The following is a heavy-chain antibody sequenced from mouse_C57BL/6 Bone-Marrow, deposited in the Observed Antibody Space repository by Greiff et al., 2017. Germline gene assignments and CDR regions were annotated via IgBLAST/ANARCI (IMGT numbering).Heavy chain of an antibody. D-gene: IGHD5-2*01. CDR1: GFTFSSYG. Sequence: EVTLVESGGDLVKPGGSLKLSCAASGFTFSSYGMSWVRQTPDKRLEWVATISSGGNYTYYPDTVKGRFTISRDNAKNTLYLQMSSLKSEDTAMYYCAGRGLLRIRYYAMDYWGQGTSVTVSS. CDR2: ISSGGNYT. CDR3: AGRGLLRIRYYAMDY. J-gene: IGHJ4*01. V-gene: IGHV5-6*02.